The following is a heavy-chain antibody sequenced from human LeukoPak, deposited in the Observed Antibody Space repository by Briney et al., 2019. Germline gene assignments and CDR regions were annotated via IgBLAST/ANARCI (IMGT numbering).Heavy chain of an antibody. Sequence: KPSETLSLTCTVSGGSISSYYWSWIRQPPGKGLEWIGCIYYSGSTNYNPSLKSRVTISVDTSKNQFSLKLSSVTAADTAVYYCARDEAIGHFDYWGQGTLVTVSS. CDR1: GGSISSYY. J-gene: IGHJ4*02. D-gene: IGHD5-18*01. CDR2: IYYSGST. CDR3: ARDEAIGHFDY. V-gene: IGHV4-59*01.